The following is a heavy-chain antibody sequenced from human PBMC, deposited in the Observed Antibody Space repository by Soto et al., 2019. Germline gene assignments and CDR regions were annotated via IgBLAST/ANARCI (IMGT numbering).Heavy chain of an antibody. D-gene: IGHD3-22*01. J-gene: IGHJ3*02. CDR3: AKHYYDSSCYYFAPDAFYI. CDR1: GFTFSSYA. CDR2: ISGSGGST. V-gene: IGHV3-23*01. Sequence: GGSLRLSWAASGFTFSSYAMSWVRQAPGKGLEWVSAISGSGGSTYYADSVKGRFTISRDNSKNTLYLQMNSLRAEDTAVYYCAKHYYDSSCYYFAPDAFYIWAQGTMVTVS.